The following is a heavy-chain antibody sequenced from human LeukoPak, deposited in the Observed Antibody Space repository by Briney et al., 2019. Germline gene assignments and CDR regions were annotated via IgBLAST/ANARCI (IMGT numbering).Heavy chain of an antibody. CDR1: GGSISSYY. V-gene: IGHV4-4*07. Sequence: SETLSLTCTVSGGSISSYYWSWIRQPAGKGLEWIGRIYTSGSTNYNPSLKSRVTMSVDTSKNQFSLKLSSVTAAGTAVYYCARDFIGYCSGGSCYAMTNAFDIWGQGTMVTVSS. J-gene: IGHJ3*02. CDR3: ARDFIGYCSGGSCYAMTNAFDI. D-gene: IGHD2-15*01. CDR2: IYTSGST.